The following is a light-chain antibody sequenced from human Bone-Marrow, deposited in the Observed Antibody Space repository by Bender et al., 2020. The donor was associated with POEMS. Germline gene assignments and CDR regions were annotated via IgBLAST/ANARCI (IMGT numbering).Light chain of an antibody. Sequence: SYVLTQPPSVSVAPGQTARITCGGNNIGSKSVHWYQQKPGQAPVLVVYDDSERSSGIPERFSGSNSANTATLTISRVEAGDEADYYCQVWNSSSDLVVFGGGTKLTVL. V-gene: IGLV3-21*02. CDR1: NIGSKS. CDR3: QVWNSSSDLVV. CDR2: DDS. J-gene: IGLJ2*01.